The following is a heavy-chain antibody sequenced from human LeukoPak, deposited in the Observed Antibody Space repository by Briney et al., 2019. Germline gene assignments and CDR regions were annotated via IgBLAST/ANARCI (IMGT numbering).Heavy chain of an antibody. Sequence: GGSLRLSCAASGFTFSSFAMNWVRQAPGKGLEWVSSISLTSNDIYYAASVRGRFIISRDNAKNLLSLQMNSLRAEDTALYYCARGDTSLQRNDALDISGQETMVSVSS. D-gene: IGHD2/OR15-2a*01. CDR3: ARGDTSLQRNDALDI. V-gene: IGHV3-21*01. J-gene: IGHJ3*02. CDR2: ISLTSNDI. CDR1: GFTFSSFA.